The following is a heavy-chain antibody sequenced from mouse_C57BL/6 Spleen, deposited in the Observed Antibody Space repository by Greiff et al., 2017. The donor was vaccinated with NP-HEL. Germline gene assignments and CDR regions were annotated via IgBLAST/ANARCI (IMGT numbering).Heavy chain of an antibody. Sequence: VQLKESVAELVRPGASVKLSCTASGFNLKNTYMHWVKQTPEQGLEWIGRIDPANGTTKYAPKFQGKVTITADTSTNTTYLQLSSLTSEDTAIYCCAHSLCDGYGAYWGQGTLVTVSA. J-gene: IGHJ3*01. CDR3: AHSLCDGYGAY. D-gene: IGHD2-3*01. V-gene: IGHV14-3*01. CDR2: IDPANGTT. CDR1: GFNLKNTY.